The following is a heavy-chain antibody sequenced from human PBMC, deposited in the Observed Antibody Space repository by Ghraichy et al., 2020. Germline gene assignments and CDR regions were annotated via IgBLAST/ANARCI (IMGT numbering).Heavy chain of an antibody. CDR2: INPDGSAK. J-gene: IGHJ5*02. D-gene: IGHD3-22*01. V-gene: IGHV3-7*01. Sequence: GGSLRLSCAASDFTFSNYWMNWVRRPPGKGLEWVANINPDGSAKTYVDSVMGRFTVSRDNAKKSLYLQMNNLRGEDTAVYYCAGWSSGGNPWGQGTLFTVSS. CDR3: AGWSSGGNP. CDR1: DFTFSNYW.